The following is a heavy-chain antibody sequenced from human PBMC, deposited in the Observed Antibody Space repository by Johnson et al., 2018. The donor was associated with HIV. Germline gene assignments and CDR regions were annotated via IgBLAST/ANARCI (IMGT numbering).Heavy chain of an antibody. Sequence: VQLVESGGGLVQPGGSLRLSCAASGFTFSSYWMSWVRQATGKGLEWVSAIGTAGDTYYPGSVKGRFTISRENAKNSLYLQMNSLRAGDTAVYYCARGGYGDYGGGDAFDIWGQGTMVTVSS. CDR1: GFTFSSYW. J-gene: IGHJ3*02. D-gene: IGHD4-17*01. CDR3: ARGGYGDYGGGDAFDI. V-gene: IGHV3-13*01. CDR2: IGTAGDT.